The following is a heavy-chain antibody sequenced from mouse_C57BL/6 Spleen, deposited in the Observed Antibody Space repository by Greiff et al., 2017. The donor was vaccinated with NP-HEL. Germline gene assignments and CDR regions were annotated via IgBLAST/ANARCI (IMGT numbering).Heavy chain of an antibody. D-gene: IGHD2-4*01. J-gene: IGHJ3*01. CDR3: AKEEYYDYAWFAY. CDR1: GYTFTSYW. V-gene: IGHV1-7*01. CDR2: INPSSGFT. Sequence: QVQLQQSGAELAKPGASVKLSCKASGYTFTSYWMHWVKQRPGQGLEWIGYINPSSGFTKYNQKFKDKATLTADKSSSTAYMQLSSLTYEDSAVYYCAKEEYYDYAWFAYWGQGTLVTVSA.